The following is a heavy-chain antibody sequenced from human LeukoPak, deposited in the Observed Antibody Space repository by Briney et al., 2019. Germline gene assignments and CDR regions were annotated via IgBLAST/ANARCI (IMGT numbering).Heavy chain of an antibody. Sequence: GGSLRLSCAASGFSFSSNAMHWVRQAPGKGLEWLAIIWYDGSNEYYADSVKGRFTISRDNSKNTLYLQMNSLRAEDTAVYYCARDQAAASAFDIWGQGTMVTVSS. J-gene: IGHJ3*02. V-gene: IGHV3-33*01. CDR1: GFSFSSNA. D-gene: IGHD6-13*01. CDR2: IWYDGSNE. CDR3: ARDQAAASAFDI.